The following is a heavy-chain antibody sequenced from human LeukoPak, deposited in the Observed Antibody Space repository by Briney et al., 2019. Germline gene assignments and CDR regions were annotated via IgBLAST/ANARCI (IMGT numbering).Heavy chain of an antibody. CDR2: IYYSGTT. CDR1: GGSISSYY. J-gene: IGHJ4*02. CDR3: ASSSGSYTLDY. V-gene: IGHV4-59*01. D-gene: IGHD1-26*01. Sequence: PSETLSLTGTVSGGSISSYYWSWIRQRPGKGREWIGCIYYSGTTNYNPSLKSRVTISVDSSKNKFSLKLSSLTAADTAVYYCASSSGSYTLDYWGQRTLVTVSS.